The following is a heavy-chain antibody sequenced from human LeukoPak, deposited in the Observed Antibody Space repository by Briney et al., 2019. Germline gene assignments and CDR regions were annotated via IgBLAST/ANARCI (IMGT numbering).Heavy chain of an antibody. CDR2: IGIDSGNT. D-gene: IGHD5-24*01. V-gene: IGHV3-48*01. Sequence: GGSLRLSCAASGFTFSRYWMHWVRQAPGKGLEWISYIGIDSGNTNHADSVKGRFTISGDKVKNSLYLQMNSLRVEDTAVYYCARDYKYAFDNWGQGTLVTVSS. CDR1: GFTFSRYW. CDR3: ARDYKYAFDN. J-gene: IGHJ4*02.